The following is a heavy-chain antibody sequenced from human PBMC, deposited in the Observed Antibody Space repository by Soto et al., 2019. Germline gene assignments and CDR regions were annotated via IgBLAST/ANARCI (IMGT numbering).Heavy chain of an antibody. CDR3: ARGGYYGSGSYYNPVY. J-gene: IGHJ4*02. Sequence: ASVKVSCKASGYTFTSYDINWVRQATGQGLEWMGWMNPNSGNTGYAQKFQGRVTMTRNTSISTAYMELSSLRSEDTAVYYCARGGYYGSGSYYNPVYWGQGTLVTVSS. CDR1: GYTFTSYD. V-gene: IGHV1-8*01. D-gene: IGHD3-10*01. CDR2: MNPNSGNT.